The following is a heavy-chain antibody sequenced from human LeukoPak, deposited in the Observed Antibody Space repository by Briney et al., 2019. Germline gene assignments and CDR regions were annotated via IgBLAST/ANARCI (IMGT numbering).Heavy chain of an antibody. CDR2: INPSGGST. CDR1: GYTFTSYY. CDR3: ARDGSAGLYYYYGMDV. D-gene: IGHD6-19*01. Sequence: ASVKVSCKASGYTFTSYYMHWVRQAPGQGLEWMGIINPSGGSTSYAQKFQGRVTMTRDTSTSTVYMELSSLRAEDTAVYYCARDGSAGLYYYYGMDVGGQGTTVTVSS. V-gene: IGHV1-46*01. J-gene: IGHJ6*02.